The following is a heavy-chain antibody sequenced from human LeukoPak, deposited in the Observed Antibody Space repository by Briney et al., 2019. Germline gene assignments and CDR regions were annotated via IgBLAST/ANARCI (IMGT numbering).Heavy chain of an antibody. CDR3: ARPHYYDSSGYNRVGFDI. CDR2: IIPILVKA. J-gene: IGHJ3*02. V-gene: IGHV1-69*13. Sequence: SVKVSCKASGGTFSSYAISWVRQAPGQGLEWMGGIIPILVKANYAQKFQGRVTITEDESTSRDYMELSSLRSEDTAVYYCARPHYYDSSGYNRVGFDIWGQGTMVTVSS. D-gene: IGHD3-22*01. CDR1: GGTFSSYA.